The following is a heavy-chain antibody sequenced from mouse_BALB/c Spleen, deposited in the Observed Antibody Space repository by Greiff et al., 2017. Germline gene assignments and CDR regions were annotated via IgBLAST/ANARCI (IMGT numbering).Heavy chain of an antibody. J-gene: IGHJ2*01. V-gene: IGHV1-80*01. CDR3: ARSGVLSFDY. CDR2: IYPGDGDT. Sequence: QVQLQQSGAELVRPGSSVKISCKASGYAFSSYWMNWVKQRPGQGLEWIGQIYPGDGDTNYNGKFKGKATLTADKSSSTAYMQLSSLTSEDSAVYFCARSGVLSFDYWGQGTTLTVSS. CDR1: GYAFSSYW. D-gene: IGHD1-1*01.